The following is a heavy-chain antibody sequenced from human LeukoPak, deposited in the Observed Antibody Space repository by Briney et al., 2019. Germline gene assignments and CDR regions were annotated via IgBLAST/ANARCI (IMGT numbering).Heavy chain of an antibody. J-gene: IGHJ3*02. CDR3: ATDAFDI. CDR1: GYTFNNYA. CDR2: INTYNGNT. Sequence: GASVKVSCKASGYTFNNYAISWVRQAPGQGLEWMGWINTYNGNTNYAQNLQGRVTMTTDTSTSTAYMELRSLRSEDTAVYYCATDAFDIWGQGTMVTVSS. V-gene: IGHV1-18*01.